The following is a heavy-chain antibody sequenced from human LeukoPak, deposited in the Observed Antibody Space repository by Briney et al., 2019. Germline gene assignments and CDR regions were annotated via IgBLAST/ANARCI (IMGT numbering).Heavy chain of an antibody. D-gene: IGHD1-26*01. CDR2: INTDGSST. CDR1: GFTFSSYG. Sequence: GGSLRLSCAASGFTFSSYGMQWVRQAPGKGLVWVSRINTDGSSTSYADSVKGRFTVSRDNAKNTVYLQVNSLRAEDTAVYFCTRELPREVALDYWGQGTLVTVSS. V-gene: IGHV3-74*01. J-gene: IGHJ4*01. CDR3: TRELPREVALDY.